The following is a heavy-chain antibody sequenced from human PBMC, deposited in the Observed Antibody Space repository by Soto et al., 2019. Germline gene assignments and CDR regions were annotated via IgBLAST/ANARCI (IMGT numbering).Heavy chain of an antibody. V-gene: IGHV1-69*08. D-gene: IGHD5-12*01. CDR2: IIPILGIA. CDR1: GGTFSSYT. CDR3: ARDIVAELGMDV. J-gene: IGHJ6*02. Sequence: QVQLVQSGAEVKKPGSSVKVSCKASGGTFSSYTISWVRQAPGQGLEWMGRIIPILGIANYAQRFQGRVSIPADKSTSTAYMELSSLRSEDTAVYYCARDIVAELGMDVWGQGTTVTVSS.